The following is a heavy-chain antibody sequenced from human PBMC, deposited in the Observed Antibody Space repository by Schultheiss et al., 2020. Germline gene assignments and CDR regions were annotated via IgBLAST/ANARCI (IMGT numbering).Heavy chain of an antibody. Sequence: GGSLRLSCAASGFTFSSYWMSWVRQAPGKGLEWVANIKQDGSEKYYVDSVKGRFTISRDNSKNTLYLQMNSLRAEDTAVYYCAKSKRAYYYGSGSLTFDYWGQGTLVTVSS. V-gene: IGHV3-7*03. J-gene: IGHJ4*02. D-gene: IGHD3-10*01. CDR3: AKSKRAYYYGSGSLTFDY. CDR1: GFTFSSYW. CDR2: IKQDGSEK.